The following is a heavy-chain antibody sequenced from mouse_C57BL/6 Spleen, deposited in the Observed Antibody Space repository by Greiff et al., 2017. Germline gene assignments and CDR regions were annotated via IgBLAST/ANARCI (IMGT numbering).Heavy chain of an antibody. D-gene: IGHD1-1*01. CDR2: IHPNSGST. CDR1: GYTFTSYW. CDR3: ARREYGSSYYYAMDY. V-gene: IGHV1-64*01. J-gene: IGHJ4*01. Sequence: VQLQQPGAELVKPGASVTLSCKASGYTFTSYWMHWVKQRPGQGLEWIGMIHPNSGSTNYNEKFKSKATLTVDKSSSTAYMQLSSLTSEDSAVYYCARREYGSSYYYAMDYWGQGTSVTVSS.